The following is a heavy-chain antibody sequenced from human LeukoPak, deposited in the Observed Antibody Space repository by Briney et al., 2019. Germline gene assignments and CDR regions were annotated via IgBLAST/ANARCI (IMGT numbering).Heavy chain of an antibody. CDR3: ARGLQYLHVLRFLEWLSYPGYYFDY. CDR1: GYTFTSYD. J-gene: IGHJ4*02. V-gene: IGHV1-8*01. CDR2: MNPNSGNT. Sequence: GASVKVSCKASGYTFTSYDINWVRQATGQGLEWMGWMNPNSGNTGYAQKFQGRVTTTRNTSISTAYMELSSLRSEDTAVYYCARGLQYLHVLRFLEWLSYPGYYFDYWGQGTLVTVSS. D-gene: IGHD3-3*01.